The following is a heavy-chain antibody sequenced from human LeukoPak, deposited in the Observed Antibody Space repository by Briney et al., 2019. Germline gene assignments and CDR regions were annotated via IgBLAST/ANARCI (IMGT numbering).Heavy chain of an antibody. D-gene: IGHD5-12*01. J-gene: IGHJ5*02. Sequence: VSVKVSCKASGYTFTSYGISWVRQAPGQGLEWMGIINPSGGSTSYAQKFQGRVTMTRDTSTSTVYMELSSLRSEDTAVYYCARDHSGYSGYVLHYNWFDPWGQGTLVTVSS. V-gene: IGHV1-46*01. CDR1: GYTFTSYG. CDR2: INPSGGST. CDR3: ARDHSGYSGYVLHYNWFDP.